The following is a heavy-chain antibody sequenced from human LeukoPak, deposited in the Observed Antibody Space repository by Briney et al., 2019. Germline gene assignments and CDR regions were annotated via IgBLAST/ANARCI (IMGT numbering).Heavy chain of an antibody. CDR2: IYTSGST. V-gene: IGHV4-4*07. CDR1: GGSISSYF. D-gene: IGHD2-2*01. Sequence: SETLSLTCTVSGGSISSYFWSWIRQPARKGLEWVGRIYTSGSTNYNPSLKSRVTMSVDTSKNQFSLKLSSVTAADTAVYYCARWKRGYCSSTSCYGWFDPWGQGTLVTVSS. J-gene: IGHJ5*02. CDR3: ARWKRGYCSSTSCYGWFDP.